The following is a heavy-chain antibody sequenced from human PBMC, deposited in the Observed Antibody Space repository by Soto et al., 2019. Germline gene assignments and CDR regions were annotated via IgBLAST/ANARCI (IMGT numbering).Heavy chain of an antibody. D-gene: IGHD3-10*01. CDR2: ISGRGGST. CDR3: APTAGQGKTPYYYYYGMDV. V-gene: IGHV3-23*01. CDR1: GFTFSSYA. Sequence: GGSLRLSCAASGFTFSSYAMSWVRQAPGKGLEWVSAISGRGGSTYYADSVKGRFTISRDNSKNTLYLQMNSLRAEDTAVYYCAPTAGQGKTPYYYYYGMDVWGQGTTVTVSS. J-gene: IGHJ6*02.